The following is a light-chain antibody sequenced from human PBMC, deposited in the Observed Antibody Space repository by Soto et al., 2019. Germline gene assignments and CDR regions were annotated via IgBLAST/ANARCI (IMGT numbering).Light chain of an antibody. CDR3: QSYDHSLSGPVV. V-gene: IGLV1-40*01. J-gene: IGLJ2*01. CDR2: GNT. CDR1: SSNIGAGYD. Sequence: QSVLTQPPSVSGAPGQRVTISCTGSSSNIGAGYDVHWYQPLPGKAPKLLIHGNTNRPSGVPDRFSGSKSGTSASLAITGLQAEDEADYYCQSYDHSLSGPVVIGGGTKLTVL.